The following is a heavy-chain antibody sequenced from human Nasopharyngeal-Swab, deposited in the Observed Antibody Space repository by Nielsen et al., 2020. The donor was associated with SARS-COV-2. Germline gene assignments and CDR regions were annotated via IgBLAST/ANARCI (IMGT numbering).Heavy chain of an antibody. D-gene: IGHD3-10*01. CDR3: ARGMWFRELSTTFYYYGMDV. CDR1: GFTFSSYS. Sequence: GGSLRLSCAASGFTFSSYSMNWVRQAPGKGLEWVSYISSSSSTIYYADSVKGRFTISRDNAKNPLYLQMNSLRAEDTAVYYCARGMWFRELSTTFYYYGMDVWGQGTTVTVSS. V-gene: IGHV3-48*04. J-gene: IGHJ6*02. CDR2: ISSSSSTI.